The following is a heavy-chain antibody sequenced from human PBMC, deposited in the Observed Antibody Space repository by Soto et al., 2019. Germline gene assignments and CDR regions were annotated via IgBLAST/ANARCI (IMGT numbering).Heavy chain of an antibody. Sequence: QVQLVQSGAEVKKPGSSVKVSCKASGGTFSTKYAISWVRQAPGEGLEWMGGITPSFGTRDYAQKFQDRVTITADASTSIFYMELTSLRSQDTAVYYCATSPGFGGYYVIWGQGTLVTVSS. CDR1: GGTFSTKYA. CDR3: ATSPGFGGYYVI. D-gene: IGHD3-10*02. CDR2: ITPSFGTR. V-gene: IGHV1-69*01. J-gene: IGHJ4*02.